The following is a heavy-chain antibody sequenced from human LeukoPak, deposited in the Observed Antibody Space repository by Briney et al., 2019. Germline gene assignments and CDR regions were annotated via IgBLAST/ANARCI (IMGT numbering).Heavy chain of an antibody. CDR1: GGSITNNNW. J-gene: IGHJ4*02. Sequence: ASGTLSLTCAVSGGSITNNNWWSWVRQAPGKGLECIGEIFHDGSTNYKPSLKSRVTISLDKSKNQFSLKVTSVTAADTAVYYCARGGGDCSGTDCFETDNWGQGTLVTVSS. V-gene: IGHV4-4*02. CDR3: ARGGGDCSGTDCFETDN. D-gene: IGHD2-21*02. CDR2: IFHDGST.